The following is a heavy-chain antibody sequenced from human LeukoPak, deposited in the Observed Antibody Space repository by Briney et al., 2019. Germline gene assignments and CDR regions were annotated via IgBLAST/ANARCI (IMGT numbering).Heavy chain of an antibody. D-gene: IGHD6-6*01. CDR1: GGTFSSYA. CDR3: ARDKIEYSSSWILPDYYYMDV. V-gene: IGHV1-69*06. J-gene: IGHJ6*03. Sequence: GASVKVSCKASGGTFSSYAISWVRQAPGQGLEWMGGIIPIFGTANYAQKFQGRVTITADKSTSTAYMELSSLRSEDTAVYYCARDKIEYSSSWILPDYYYMDVWGKGTTVTVSS. CDR2: IIPIFGTA.